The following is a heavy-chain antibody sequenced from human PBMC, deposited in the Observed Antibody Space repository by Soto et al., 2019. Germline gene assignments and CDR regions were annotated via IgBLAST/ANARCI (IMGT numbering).Heavy chain of an antibody. D-gene: IGHD5-18*01. CDR1: GYTFTSYA. J-gene: IGHJ6*02. Sequence: QVQLVQYGAEVKKPGASVKVSCKASGYTFTSYAMHWVRQAPGQRLEWMGWINAGNGNTKYSQKFQGRVTITRDTSASPAYMELSSLRSEDTAVYYCARVRLQRWLGNYYYGMDVWGQGTTVTVSS. CDR3: ARVRLQRWLGNYYYGMDV. V-gene: IGHV1-3*01. CDR2: INAGNGNT.